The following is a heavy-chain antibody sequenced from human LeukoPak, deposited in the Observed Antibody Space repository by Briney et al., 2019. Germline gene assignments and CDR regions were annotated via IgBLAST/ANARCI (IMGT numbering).Heavy chain of an antibody. D-gene: IGHD6-13*01. Sequence: SETLSLTCTVSGGSISSYYWSWIRQPAGKGREWIGRIYTSGSTNYNPSLKSRVTMSVDTSKNQFSLKLSPVTAADTAVYYCARVLAAADIKNYYYYYYMDVWGKGTTVTVSS. CDR3: ARVLAAADIKNYYYYYYMDV. CDR2: IYTSGST. J-gene: IGHJ6*03. V-gene: IGHV4-4*07. CDR1: GGSISSYY.